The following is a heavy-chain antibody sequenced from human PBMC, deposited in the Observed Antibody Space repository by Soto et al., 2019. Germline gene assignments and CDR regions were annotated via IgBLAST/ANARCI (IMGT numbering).Heavy chain of an antibody. CDR2: IYSGGST. V-gene: IGHV3-53*02. CDR3: ARVSSSWSPPFLDP. J-gene: IGHJ5*02. Sequence: EVQLVETGGGLIQPGGSLRLSCAASGFTVSSNYMSWVRQAPGKGLEWVSVIYSGGSTYYADSVKGRFTISRDNSKNTLYLQMNSLRAEDTAVYYCARVSSSWSPPFLDPWGQGTLVTVSS. CDR1: GFTVSSNY. D-gene: IGHD6-13*01.